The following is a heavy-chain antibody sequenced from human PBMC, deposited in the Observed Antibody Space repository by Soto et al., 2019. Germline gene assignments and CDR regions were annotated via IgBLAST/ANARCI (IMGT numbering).Heavy chain of an antibody. CDR3: IRSLSSANDY. V-gene: IGHV3-53*01. CDR2: IYSGGDT. CDR1: GFTVSSNY. Sequence: PGGSLRLSCAASGFTVSSNYMSWVRQAPGKGLEWVSVIYSGGDTYCADSVKGRFTISRDNSKNTLYLQMNSLRAEDTAVYYCIRSLSSANDYWGQGTLVTVSS. J-gene: IGHJ4*02. D-gene: IGHD2-2*01.